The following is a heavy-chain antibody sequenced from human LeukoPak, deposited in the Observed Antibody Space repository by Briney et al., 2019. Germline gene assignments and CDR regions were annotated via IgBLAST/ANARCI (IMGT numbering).Heavy chain of an antibody. V-gene: IGHV4-59*01. CDR1: GGSISSYY. CDR2: IYYSGST. CDR3: AGVLGYFCRSSCYGRPKWFDP. D-gene: IGHD2-2*01. Sequence: SETLSLTCTVSGGSISSYYWSWIRQPPGKGLEWIGYIYYSGSTNYNPSLKSRVTISVDTSKNQFSLKLSSVTAADTAVYYCAGVLGYFCRSSCYGRPKWFDPWGQGTLVNVSS. J-gene: IGHJ5*01.